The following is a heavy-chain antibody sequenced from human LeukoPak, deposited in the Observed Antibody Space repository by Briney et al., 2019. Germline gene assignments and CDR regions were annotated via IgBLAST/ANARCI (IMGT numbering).Heavy chain of an antibody. Sequence: GGSLRLSCAASGFTFSSYGMHWVRQAPGKGLEWVAVISYDGSNKYYADSVKGRFTISRDNSKNTLYLQMNSLRAEDTAVYYCAKPARTDYADYWGQGTLVTVSS. J-gene: IGHJ4*02. CDR1: GFTFSSYG. CDR3: AKPARTDYADY. V-gene: IGHV3-30*18. D-gene: IGHD1-14*01. CDR2: ISYDGSNK.